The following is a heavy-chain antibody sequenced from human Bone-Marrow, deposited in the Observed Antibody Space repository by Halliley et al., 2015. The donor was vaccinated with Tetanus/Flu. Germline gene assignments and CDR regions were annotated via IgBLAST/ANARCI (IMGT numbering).Heavy chain of an antibody. CDR3: ARREYNSGWYDFDY. D-gene: IGHD6-19*01. V-gene: IGHV5-51*01. J-gene: IGHJ4*02. Sequence: GIIYPGDSDTTYRPSFQGQVTISADKSISPTYLQWSSLKASDTAIYYCARREYNSGWYDFDYWGQGTLVTV. CDR2: IYPGDSDT.